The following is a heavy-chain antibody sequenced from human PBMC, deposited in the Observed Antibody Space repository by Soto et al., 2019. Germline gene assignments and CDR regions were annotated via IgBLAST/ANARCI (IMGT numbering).Heavy chain of an antibody. J-gene: IGHJ6*04. V-gene: IGHV4-34*01. CDR2: INHSGST. CDR3: ARGFLAAAVPYYYYGMDV. CDR1: GGSFSGYY. Sequence: TLSLTCAVYGGSFSGYYWSWIRQPPGKGLEWIGEINHSGSTNYNPSLKSRVTISVDTSKNQFSLKLSSVTAADTAVYYCARGFLAAAVPYYYYGMDVWGKGTTVTVSS. D-gene: IGHD6-13*01.